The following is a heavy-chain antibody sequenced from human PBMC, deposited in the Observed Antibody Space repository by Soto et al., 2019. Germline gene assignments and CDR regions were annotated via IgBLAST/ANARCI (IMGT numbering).Heavy chain of an antibody. J-gene: IGHJ4*02. D-gene: IGHD1-1*01. CDR1: GRSIVGGDY. Sequence: PSETLSLTCTVSGRSIVGGDYWTRIRHHPGKGLEWIGYIYDTGRTQYNPALTSRASISGDTSNNQFSLRLTSVTAADAAVYYCARRLSNAGNFQSCFDYWGPGIVVTVSS. CDR3: ARRLSNAGNFQSCFDY. CDR2: IYDTGRT. V-gene: IGHV4-31*03.